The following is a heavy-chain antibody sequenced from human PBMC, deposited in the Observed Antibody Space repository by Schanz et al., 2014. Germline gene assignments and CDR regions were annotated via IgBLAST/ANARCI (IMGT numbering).Heavy chain of an antibody. Sequence: QVQVVQSGAEVKKPGASVKVSCKASGYTFTDYGVIWVRQAPGQGLEWMGWISTSNDNTNYIQKLQGRVTMTTDTSTSTAYMELRSLRSDDTAVYYCARVQDDIVTGSEYYYGMDVWGQGTTVTVSS. CDR1: GYTFTDYG. CDR3: ARVQDDIVTGSEYYYGMDV. D-gene: IGHD3-9*01. J-gene: IGHJ6*02. CDR2: ISTSNDNT. V-gene: IGHV1-18*01.